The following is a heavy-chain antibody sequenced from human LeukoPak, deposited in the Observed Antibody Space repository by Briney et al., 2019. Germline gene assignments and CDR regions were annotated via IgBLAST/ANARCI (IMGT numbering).Heavy chain of an antibody. Sequence: GGSLRLSCAASGFTVSSNYMSWVRQAPGKGLEWVSGISGSGGSTYYADSVKGRFTISRDNSKNTLYLQMNSLRAEDTAVYYCAKETYYYDSSGYYGYYFDSWGQGTLVTVSS. CDR1: GFTVSSNY. CDR3: AKETYYYDSSGYYGYYFDS. J-gene: IGHJ4*02. V-gene: IGHV3-23*01. CDR2: ISGSGGST. D-gene: IGHD3-22*01.